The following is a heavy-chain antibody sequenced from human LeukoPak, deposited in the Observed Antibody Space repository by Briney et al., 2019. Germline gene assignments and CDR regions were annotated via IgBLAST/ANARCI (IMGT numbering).Heavy chain of an antibody. J-gene: IGHJ4*02. V-gene: IGHV4-39*01. CDR2: IYYSGST. CDR3: ARLPKFSMVRRGGGVDY. CDR1: GGSISSSSYY. D-gene: IGHD3-10*01. Sequence: SETLSLTCTVSGGSISSSSYYWGWIRQPPGKGLEWIGSIYYSGSTYYNPSLKSRVTISVDTSKNQFSLKLSSVTAVDTAVYYCARLPKFSMVRRGGGVDYWGQGTLVTVSS.